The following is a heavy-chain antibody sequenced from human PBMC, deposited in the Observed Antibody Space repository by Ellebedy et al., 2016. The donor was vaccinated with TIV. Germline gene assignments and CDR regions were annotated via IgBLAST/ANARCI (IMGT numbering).Heavy chain of an antibody. CDR3: ARGVYAMGNFDY. D-gene: IGHD2-8*01. Sequence: AASVKVSCKASGYTFNIYALHWVRLAPGQSLEWMGWINAGNGNTKYSQKFQGRVTITRDTSASTAYMELSSLRSEDTAVYYCARGVYAMGNFDYWGQGTLVTVSS. CDR1: GYTFNIYA. CDR2: INAGNGNT. V-gene: IGHV1-3*01. J-gene: IGHJ4*02.